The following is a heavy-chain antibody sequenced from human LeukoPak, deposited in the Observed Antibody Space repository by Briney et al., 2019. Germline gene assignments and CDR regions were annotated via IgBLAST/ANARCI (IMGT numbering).Heavy chain of an antibody. D-gene: IGHD6-13*01. Sequence: SVKVSCKASGGTFSSYAISWVRQAPGQGLEWMGGIIPIFGTANYAQKFQGRVTITADESTSTAYMELSSLRSEDTAVYYCARSSGGTGSSWPIDYWGQGTLVTVSS. CDR3: ARSSGGTGSSWPIDY. CDR2: IIPIFGTA. J-gene: IGHJ4*02. V-gene: IGHV1-69*13. CDR1: GGTFSSYA.